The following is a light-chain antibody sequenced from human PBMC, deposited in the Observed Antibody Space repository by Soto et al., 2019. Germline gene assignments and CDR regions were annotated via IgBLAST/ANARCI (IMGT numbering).Light chain of an antibody. Sequence: QSVLTQPASVSGSPGQSITISCTGTSSDVGAYIYVSWYQQHPGKAPKLMIYEVSNRPSGVPNRFSGSKSGNTASLTISGLQDDDEADYYCSSYTSSSTPDVFGTGTKVTVL. CDR3: SSYTSSSTPDV. CDR2: EVS. V-gene: IGLV2-14*01. J-gene: IGLJ1*01. CDR1: SSDVGAYIY.